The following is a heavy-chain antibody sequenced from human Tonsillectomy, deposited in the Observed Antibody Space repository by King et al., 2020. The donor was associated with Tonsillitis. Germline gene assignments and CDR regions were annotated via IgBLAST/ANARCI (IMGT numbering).Heavy chain of an antibody. V-gene: IGHV3-30*02. Sequence: VQLVESGGGVVQPGGSLRLSCAASGFTFSTYAMHWVRQTPGKGLEWVTFIRYDGSHKYYADSVKGRFTISRDNSKNTLYLQMNSLRTDDTAVYYCAKGWSGWAFDYWGQGSPVTVSS. CDR1: GFTFSTYA. CDR2: IRYDGSHK. J-gene: IGHJ4*02. CDR3: AKGWSGWAFDY. D-gene: IGHD3-3*01.